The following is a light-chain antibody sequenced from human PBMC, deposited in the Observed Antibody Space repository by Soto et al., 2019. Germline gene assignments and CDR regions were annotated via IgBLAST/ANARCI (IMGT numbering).Light chain of an antibody. V-gene: IGLV2-8*01. CDR2: EVT. CDR3: TSYVGNDIWV. J-gene: IGLJ3*02. Sequence: QSALTQPPSASGSPGQSVTISCTGTSSDVGAYKYVSWYQQYPGKAPKLMFYEVTKRPSGVPDRFSGSKSGNTASLTVSGLQAEDEADYYCTSYVGNDIWVFGGGTKVPS. CDR1: SSDVGAYKY.